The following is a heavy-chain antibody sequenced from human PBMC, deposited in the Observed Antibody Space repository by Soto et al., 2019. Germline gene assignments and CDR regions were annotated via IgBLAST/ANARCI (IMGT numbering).Heavy chain of an antibody. CDR3: VRDPGYCSSTTCYGNYFDY. Sequence: GGSLRLSCAASGFTFSDYRMLWVRQAPGKGLEWVSTISSGGVYIYYADSVRGRFTISRDNAKNSLHLQMDTLSAEDTAIYYCVRDPGYCSSTTCYGNYFDYWGQGTLVTVSS. V-gene: IGHV3-21*01. D-gene: IGHD2-2*01. CDR1: GFTFSDYR. CDR2: ISSGGVYI. J-gene: IGHJ4*02.